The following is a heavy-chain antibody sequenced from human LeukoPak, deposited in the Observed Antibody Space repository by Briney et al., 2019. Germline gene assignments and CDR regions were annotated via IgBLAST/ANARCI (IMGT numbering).Heavy chain of an antibody. V-gene: IGHV1-69*13. Sequence: SVKVSCKASGGTFSSYAISWVRQAPGQGLEWMGGIIPIFGTANYAQKFQGRVTITADESTSTAYTELGSLRSEDTAVYYCARDPVYGSLMDVWGQGTTVTVSS. CDR2: IIPIFGTA. CDR3: ARDPVYGSLMDV. J-gene: IGHJ6*02. CDR1: GGTFSSYA. D-gene: IGHD2-8*01.